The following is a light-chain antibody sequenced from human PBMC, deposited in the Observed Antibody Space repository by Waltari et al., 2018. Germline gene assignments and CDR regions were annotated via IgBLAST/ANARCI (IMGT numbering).Light chain of an antibody. V-gene: IGKV2D-29*02. J-gene: IGKJ5*01. Sequence: VLTQTPPSLSVTPGQPASLSCKSGDSLLHTDGKTYLYWYLQKSGQSPHRLIYEVSSRFSGVPDRFSGSGSGTDLTLKISRVEAEDVGVYYCMQSIELPTFGQGTRLEIK. CDR1: DSLLHTDGKTY. CDR2: EVS. CDR3: MQSIELPT.